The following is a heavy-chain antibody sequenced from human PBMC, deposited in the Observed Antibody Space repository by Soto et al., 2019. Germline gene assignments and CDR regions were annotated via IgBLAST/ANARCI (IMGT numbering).Heavy chain of an antibody. V-gene: IGHV1-18*01. D-gene: IGHD1-26*01. CDR3: ARTRPFHIGWEPSDF. CDR2: ISAYDGDT. Sequence: GASVKVSFKASGYTFSSYGISWVRQAPGQGLEWVGWISAYDGDTNYAQRFQGRVTMTTSTSAAYMELRSLRSDDTAVYYCARTRPFHIGWEPSDFWGQGTLVTVSS. CDR1: GYTFSSYG. J-gene: IGHJ4*02.